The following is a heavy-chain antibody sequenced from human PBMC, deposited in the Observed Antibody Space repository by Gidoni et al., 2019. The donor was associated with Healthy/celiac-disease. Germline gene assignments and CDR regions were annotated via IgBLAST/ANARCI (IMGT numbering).Heavy chain of an antibody. D-gene: IGHD2-2*01. V-gene: IGHV3-64D*06. J-gene: IGHJ4*02. CDR1: GFTFSSYA. CDR2: ISSNGGST. CDR3: VKDYEPSIVVVPAAGYSSGEIFDY. Sequence: EVQLVESGGGLVQPGGSLRLSCSASGFTFSSYAMHWVRQAPGKGLEYVSAISSNGGSTYYADSVKGRFTISRDNSKNTLYLQMSSLRAEDTAVYYCVKDYEPSIVVVPAAGYSSGEIFDYWGQGTLVTVSS.